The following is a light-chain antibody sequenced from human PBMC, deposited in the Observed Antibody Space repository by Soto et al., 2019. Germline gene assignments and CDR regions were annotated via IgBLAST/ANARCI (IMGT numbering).Light chain of an antibody. J-gene: IGLJ1*01. CDR3: SSYAGSNNPAYV. CDR1: SSDVGGYNY. CDR2: EAS. V-gene: IGLV2-8*01. Sequence: QSALTQPPSASGSPGQSVTISCTGTSSDVGGYNYVSWYQQHPGKAPKLMIYEASKRPSGVPDRFSGSKSGNTASLTVSGLQAEDEADYYCSSYAGSNNPAYVFGTGTKVTVL.